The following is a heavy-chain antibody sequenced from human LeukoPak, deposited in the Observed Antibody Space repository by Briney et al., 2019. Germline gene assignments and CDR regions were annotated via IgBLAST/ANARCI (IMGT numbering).Heavy chain of an antibody. Sequence: GGSLRLSCAASGFTFDDYAMHWVRQAPGKGLEWVSGISWNSGSIGYADSVKGRFTISRDNAKNSLYLQMNSLRAEDTALYYCAKGGWQWLALREIDYWGQGTLVTVSS. J-gene: IGHJ4*02. CDR2: ISWNSGSI. CDR3: AKGGWQWLALREIDY. CDR1: GFTFDDYA. V-gene: IGHV3-9*01. D-gene: IGHD6-19*01.